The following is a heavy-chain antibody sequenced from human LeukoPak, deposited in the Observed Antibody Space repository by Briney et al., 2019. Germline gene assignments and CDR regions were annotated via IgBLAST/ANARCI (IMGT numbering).Heavy chain of an antibody. Sequence: SGGSLRLSCAASVFTFSSFSMSWVRQAPGKGLEWVSAISGSGGSTYYADSVKGRFTISRDNSKNTLYLQMNSLRAEDTAVYYCAKGAVAGNYYYYGMDVWGQGTTVTVSS. J-gene: IGHJ6*02. V-gene: IGHV3-23*01. CDR3: AKGAVAGNYYYYGMDV. D-gene: IGHD6-19*01. CDR1: VFTFSSFS. CDR2: ISGSGGST.